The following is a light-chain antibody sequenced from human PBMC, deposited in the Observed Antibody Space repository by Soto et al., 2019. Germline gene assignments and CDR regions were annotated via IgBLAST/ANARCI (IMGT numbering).Light chain of an antibody. CDR3: QQYGSSTRT. V-gene: IGKV3-20*01. CDR2: DAS. Sequence: VLLTQSPATLSLSPGERATLSCRASQSVSSYLAWYQQKPGQAPRLLIYDASNRATGIPARFSGSGSGTDFTLTISRLETEDFAVYDCQQYGSSTRTFGQGTKVDIK. CDR1: QSVSSY. J-gene: IGKJ1*01.